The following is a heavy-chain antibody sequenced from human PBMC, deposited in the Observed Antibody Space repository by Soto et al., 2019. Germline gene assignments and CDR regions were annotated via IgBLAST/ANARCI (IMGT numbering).Heavy chain of an antibody. D-gene: IGHD3-22*01. J-gene: IGHJ6*02. CDR1: GCSISSSSYY. Sequence: SETLSLTCTVSGCSISSSSYYWGWIRQPPGKGLEWIGSIYYSGSTYYNPSLKSRVTISVDTSKNQFSLKLSSVTAADTAVYYCRGYFSYYYYGMDVWGQGTTVTVSS. CDR3: RGYFSYYYYGMDV. CDR2: IYYSGST. V-gene: IGHV4-39*01.